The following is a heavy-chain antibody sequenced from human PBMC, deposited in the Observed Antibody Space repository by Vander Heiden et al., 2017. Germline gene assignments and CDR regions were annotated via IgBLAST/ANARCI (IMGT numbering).Heavy chain of an antibody. CDR2: ISWDGGST. CDR1: GFTFDDYT. Sequence: EVQLVESGGVVVQPGGSLRLSCAASGFTFDDYTMHWLPQAAGKGLEWVALISWDGGSTYYADSVKGRFTIYRDNSKNSLYLQMNSLRTEDTALYYCAKDMGYSSSWYGYFDYWGQGTLVTVSS. D-gene: IGHD6-13*01. V-gene: IGHV3-43*01. J-gene: IGHJ4*02. CDR3: AKDMGYSSSWYGYFDY.